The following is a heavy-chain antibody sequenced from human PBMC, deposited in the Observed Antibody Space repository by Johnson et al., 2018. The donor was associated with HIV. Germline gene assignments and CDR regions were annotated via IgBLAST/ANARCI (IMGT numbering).Heavy chain of an antibody. J-gene: IGHJ3*02. V-gene: IGHV3-66*01. CDR2: IYSGGST. Sequence: MQLVESGGGVVQRGGSLRLSCAASGFSVSSNYMTWVRQPPGKGLEWVSVIYSGGSTYHVDSVKGRFSIYRDNSKHTLYLQMNSLRAEDTAVYYCARDRVPAAIGLAYRGAFEIWGQGTMVTVSS. CDR3: ARDRVPAAIGLAYRGAFEI. CDR1: GFSVSSNY. D-gene: IGHD2-2*02.